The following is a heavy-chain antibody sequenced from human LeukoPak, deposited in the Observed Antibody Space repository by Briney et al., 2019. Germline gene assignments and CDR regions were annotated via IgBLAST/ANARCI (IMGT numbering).Heavy chain of an antibody. D-gene: IGHD2-8*01. J-gene: IGHJ4*02. CDR2: IYYSGST. V-gene: IGHV4-39*01. CDR3: ARHAVAYCTNGVCYPLRGLDS. Sequence: SETLSLTCTVSGGSISSSSYYWGWIRQPPGKGLEWIGSIYYSGSTYYNPSLKSRVTISVDTSKNQFSLKLSSVTAADTAVYYCARHAVAYCTNGVCYPLRGLDSSGQGTLVTASS. CDR1: GGSISSSSYY.